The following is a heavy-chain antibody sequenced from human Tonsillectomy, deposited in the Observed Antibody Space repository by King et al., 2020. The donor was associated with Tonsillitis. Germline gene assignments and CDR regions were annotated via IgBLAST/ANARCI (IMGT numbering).Heavy chain of an antibody. J-gene: IGHJ4*02. D-gene: IGHD3-22*01. CDR1: GYSFTSYW. CDR3: ARGEVGYYYDSSGEYYFDY. Sequence: VQLVESGAEVKKPGESLKISCKGSGYSFTSYWIGWVRQMPGKGLEWMGIIYPGDSDTRYSPSFQGQVTISADKSLSTAYLQWSSLKASDTAMYYCARGEVGYYYDSSGEYYFDYWGQGTLVTVSS. CDR2: IYPGDSDT. V-gene: IGHV5-51*01.